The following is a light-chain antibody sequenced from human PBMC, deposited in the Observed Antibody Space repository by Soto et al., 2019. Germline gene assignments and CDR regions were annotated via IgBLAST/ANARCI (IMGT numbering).Light chain of an antibody. J-gene: IGKJ4*01. CDR3: QKYNSAPFT. CDR2: AAS. CDR1: QDINNF. Sequence: TQSPSSLSASVGDRVTIACRTSQDINNFLAWYQQKPGKVPWLLIYAASTLQSGVPSRFSGSGSGTDFTLTISGLQPEDVATYYCQKYNSAPFTFGGGTKVDIK. V-gene: IGKV1-27*01.